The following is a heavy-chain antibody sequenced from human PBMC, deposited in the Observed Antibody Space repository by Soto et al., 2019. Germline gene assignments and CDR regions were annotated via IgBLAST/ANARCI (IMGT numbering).Heavy chain of an antibody. D-gene: IGHD1-26*01. CDR3: ARVATSDHFDY. CDR1: GDSFSSGAYS. V-gene: IGHV4-30-2*06. J-gene: IGHJ4*02. CDR2: IYHSGTA. Sequence: PSETLSLTCAVSGDSFSSGAYSWSWIRQSPGRGLEWIGYIYHSGTAFYNPSLKSRVTLSVLQSKNQFSLKLTSVTAADTAVYYCARVATSDHFDYWGPGTLVTVSS.